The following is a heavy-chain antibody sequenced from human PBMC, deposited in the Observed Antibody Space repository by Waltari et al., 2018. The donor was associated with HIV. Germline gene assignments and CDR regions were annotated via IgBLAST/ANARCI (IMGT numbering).Heavy chain of an antibody. CDR1: GGSISSYS. CDR3: ARVGGFRYYGMDV. D-gene: IGHD1-26*01. Sequence: QVQLQESGPGLVKPSETLSLTCTVSGGSISSYSWSWIRQPPGQGLEWIGYIYYSGSTNDNPSLKSRVTRAVDTSKNQFSLKLSAVTAADTAVYYCARVGGFRYYGMDVWGQGTTVTVSS. J-gene: IGHJ6*02. CDR2: IYYSGST. V-gene: IGHV4-59*01.